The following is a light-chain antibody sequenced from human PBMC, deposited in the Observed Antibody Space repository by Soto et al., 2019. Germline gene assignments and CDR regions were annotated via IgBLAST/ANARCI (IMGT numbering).Light chain of an antibody. J-gene: IGKJ1*01. Sequence: DIQMTQSPSSLSASVGDRVTITCQARHDISNHLNWYQQKPGKAPKLLIYAASNLQSGVPSRFSGSGSGTDFTLTISSLQPEDFATYFCQQSYSTPPWTFGQGTKVEIK. V-gene: IGKV1-39*01. CDR3: QQSYSTPPWT. CDR1: HDISNH. CDR2: AAS.